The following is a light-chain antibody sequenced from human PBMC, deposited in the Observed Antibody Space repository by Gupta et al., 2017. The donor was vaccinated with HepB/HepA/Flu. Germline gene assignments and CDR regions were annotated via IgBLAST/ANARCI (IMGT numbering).Light chain of an antibody. J-gene: IGLJ2*01. V-gene: IGLV3-21*03. CDR1: NIGSKS. CDR2: DDS. Sequence: SSVLTQPPSVSVAPGKTARITCGGNNIGSKSVHWYQQKPGQAPVLVVYDDSDRPAGIPGRFSGSKAGNTATLTIRRVEDGDEGDYYCQVWDSSSEVVFGGGTKLTVL. CDR3: QVWDSSSEVV.